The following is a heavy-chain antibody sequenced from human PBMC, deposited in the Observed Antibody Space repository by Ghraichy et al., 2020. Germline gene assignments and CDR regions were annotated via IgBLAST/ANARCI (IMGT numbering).Heavy chain of an antibody. CDR2: ISSSSSYT. D-gene: IGHD3-10*01. CDR1: GFTFSDYY. Sequence: GESLNISCAASGFTFSDYYMSWIRQAPGKGLEWVSYISSSSSYTNYADSVKGRFTISRDNAKNSLYLQMNSLRAEDTAVYYCAVDYYGSGSYDYWGQGTLVTVSS. CDR3: AVDYYGSGSYDY. V-gene: IGHV3-11*06. J-gene: IGHJ4*02.